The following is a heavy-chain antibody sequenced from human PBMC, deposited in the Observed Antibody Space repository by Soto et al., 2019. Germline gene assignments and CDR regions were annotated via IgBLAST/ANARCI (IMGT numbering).Heavy chain of an antibody. CDR3: ARDAISMVRGTNNSFDP. D-gene: IGHD3-10*01. CDR1: GFIFSDHA. V-gene: IGHV3-23*01. J-gene: IGHJ5*02. Sequence: GGSLRLSCEASGFIFSDHAMSWVRQAPGKGLEWVSAISGNGIATYYADSVKGRFTISRDNSKNTLYLQMNRLRADDTAVYYCARDAISMVRGTNNSFDPCGHGTLVTVSS. CDR2: ISGNGIAT.